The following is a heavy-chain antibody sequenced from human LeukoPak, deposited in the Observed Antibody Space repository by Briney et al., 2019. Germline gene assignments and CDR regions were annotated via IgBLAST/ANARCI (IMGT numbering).Heavy chain of an antibody. V-gene: IGHV1-24*01. Sequence: ASVKVSCKVSGYTLTELSMHWVRQAPGKGLEWMGGFDPEDGETIYAQKFQGRVTMTEDTSTDTAYMELSSLRSEDTAVYYCATSPSGPLRGHFWGSYRRKDPFDYWGQGTLVTVSS. CDR1: GYTLTELS. CDR2: FDPEDGET. J-gene: IGHJ4*02. CDR3: ATSPSGPLRGHFWGSYRRKDPFDY. D-gene: IGHD3-16*02.